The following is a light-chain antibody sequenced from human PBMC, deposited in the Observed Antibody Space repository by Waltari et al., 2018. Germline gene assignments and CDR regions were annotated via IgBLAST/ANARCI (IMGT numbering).Light chain of an antibody. J-gene: IGKJ4*01. CDR1: QSVTSIS. CDR2: GTS. CDR3: QRYDGEVVT. V-gene: IGKV3-20*01. Sequence: EIVLTQSPGTLSLSPGARATLSCRASQSVTSISLTGYQQKLGQAPWLLIYGTSTRATGIPDSFSGSWSGTDFAVTSSRLGHEDFAVYYCQRYDGEVVTFGGGTKVEI.